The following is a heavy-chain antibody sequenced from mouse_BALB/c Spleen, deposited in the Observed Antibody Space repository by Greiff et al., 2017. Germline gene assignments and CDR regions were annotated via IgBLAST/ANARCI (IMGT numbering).Heavy chain of an antibody. CDR1: GFTFSSFG. CDR2: ISSGSSTI. CDR3: ARRYYGYYYAMDY. J-gene: IGHJ4*01. V-gene: IGHV5-17*02. Sequence: EVMLVESGGGLVQPGGSRKLSCAASGFTFSSFGMHWVRQAPEKGLEWVAYISSGSSTIYYADTVKGRFTISRDNPKNTLFLQMTSLRSEDTAMYYCARRYYGYYYAMDYWGQGASVTVSS. D-gene: IGHD1-1*01.